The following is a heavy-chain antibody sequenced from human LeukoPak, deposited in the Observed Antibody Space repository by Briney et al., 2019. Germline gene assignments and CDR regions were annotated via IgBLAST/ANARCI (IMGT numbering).Heavy chain of an antibody. CDR2: ISSSGKTI. CDR3: VRDQLIARY. V-gene: IGHV3-11*04. CDR1: GFTFSDYY. Sequence: PGGSLRLSCAASGFTFSDYYMSWIRQTPGKGLEWISHISSSGKTIYYTDSVKGRFTISRDNTKNSLDLQMNDLRAEDTAVYYCVRDQLIARYWGQGTLVTVSS. J-gene: IGHJ4*02. D-gene: IGHD1-1*01.